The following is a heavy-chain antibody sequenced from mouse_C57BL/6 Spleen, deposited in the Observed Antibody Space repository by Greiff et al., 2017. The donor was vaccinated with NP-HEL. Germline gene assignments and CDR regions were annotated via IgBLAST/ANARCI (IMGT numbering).Heavy chain of an antibody. V-gene: IGHV1-50*01. CDR1: GYTFTSYW. D-gene: IGHD1-1*01. J-gene: IGHJ4*01. CDR2: IDPSDSST. CDR3: RRKGVAYYYAMDY. Sequence: QVQLQQPGAELVKPGASVKLSCKASGYTFTSYWMQWVKQRPGQGLEWIGEIDPSDSSTNYNQKFKGKATLTVDPSSSTAYMQLSSLTSEDAAVYYCRRKGVAYYYAMDYWGQGTSVTVSS.